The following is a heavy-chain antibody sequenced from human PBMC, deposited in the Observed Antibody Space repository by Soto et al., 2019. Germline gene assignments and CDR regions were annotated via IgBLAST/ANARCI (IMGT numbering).Heavy chain of an antibody. D-gene: IGHD3-10*01. CDR2: ISWNSGSI. CDR1: GFTFDDYA. Sequence: GGSLRLSCAASGFTFDDYAMHWVRRAPGKGLEWVSGISWNSGSIGYADSVKGRFTISRDNAKNSLYLQMNSLRAEDTALYYCAKDSQQVPGYYYYYYMDVWGKGTTVTVSS. J-gene: IGHJ6*03. CDR3: AKDSQQVPGYYYYYYMDV. V-gene: IGHV3-9*01.